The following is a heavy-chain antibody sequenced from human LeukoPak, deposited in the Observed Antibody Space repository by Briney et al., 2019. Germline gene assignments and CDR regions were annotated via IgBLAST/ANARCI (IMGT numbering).Heavy chain of an antibody. V-gene: IGHV4-39*07. D-gene: IGHD1-26*01. CDR1: GGSISSSSYY. J-gene: IGHJ4*02. CDR3: ARDAGGGSYRFDY. CDR2: IYYSGST. Sequence: SETLSLTRTVSGGSISSSSYYWGWIRQPPGKGLEWIGSIYYSGSTYYNPSLKSRVTISVDTSKNQFSLKLSSVTAADTAVYYCARDAGGGSYRFDYWGQGTLVTVSS.